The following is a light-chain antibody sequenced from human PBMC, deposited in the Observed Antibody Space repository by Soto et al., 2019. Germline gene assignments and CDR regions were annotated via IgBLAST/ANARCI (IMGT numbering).Light chain of an antibody. V-gene: IGLV2-11*01. CDR3: CSYAGSYTNV. CDR2: DVI. Sequence: QSALTQPRSVSGSPGQSVTISCTGTSSDIGGYNYVSWYQQHPGKAPKLMIYDVIKRPSGVPDRFSGSKSGNTASLTIYGLEAEDEADYYCCSYAGSYTNVFGTGTKVTVL. CDR1: SSDIGGYNY. J-gene: IGLJ1*01.